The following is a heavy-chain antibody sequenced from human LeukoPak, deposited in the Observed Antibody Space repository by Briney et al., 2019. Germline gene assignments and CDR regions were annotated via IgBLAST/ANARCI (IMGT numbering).Heavy chain of an antibody. CDR2: IYHSGST. CDR3: ARGLGPGNWFDP. Sequence: SQTLSLTCSVSDGSISSGYYYWAWIRQPPGKGLEWIGSIYHSGSTFYNPSLKSRVTISVDTSKNQFSLKLSSVTAADTAMFYCARGLGPGNWFDPWGQGTLVTVSS. CDR1: DGSISSGYYY. J-gene: IGHJ5*02. V-gene: IGHV4-39*07. D-gene: IGHD3-10*01.